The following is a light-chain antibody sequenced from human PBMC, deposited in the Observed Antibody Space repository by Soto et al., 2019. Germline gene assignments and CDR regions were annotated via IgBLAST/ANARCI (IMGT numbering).Light chain of an antibody. CDR3: ATWDDGLNGYV. CDR2: TNS. Sequence: QSVLTQPPSASGTPGHSITIFCSGSGSNIGSNAVTWYQQLPRTAPRLLIYTNSQRPSGVPDRFSGSKSGTSASLAITGLQSGDEADYYCATWDDGLNGYVFGTGTKLTVL. CDR1: GSNIGSNA. V-gene: IGLV1-44*01. J-gene: IGLJ1*01.